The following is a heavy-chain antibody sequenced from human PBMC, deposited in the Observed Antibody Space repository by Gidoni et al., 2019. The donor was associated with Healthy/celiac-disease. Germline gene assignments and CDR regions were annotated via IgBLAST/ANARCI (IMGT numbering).Heavy chain of an antibody. D-gene: IGHD6-13*01. V-gene: IGHV3-7*01. J-gene: IGHJ5*02. Sequence: EVQLVESGGGLVQPGGSLRLSCAASGFTFSSYWMSWVRQAPGKGLEWVANIKQDGSEKYYVDSVKGRFTISRDNAKNSLYLQMNSLRAEDTAVYYCARAAYSSSGFWFDPWGQGTLVTVSS. CDR2: IKQDGSEK. CDR1: GFTFSSYW. CDR3: ARAAYSSSGFWFDP.